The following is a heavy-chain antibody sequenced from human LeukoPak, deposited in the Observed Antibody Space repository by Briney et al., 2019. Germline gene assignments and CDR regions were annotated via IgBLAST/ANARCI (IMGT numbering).Heavy chain of an antibody. V-gene: IGHV4-59*01. CDR3: ARTNSANYDILTGYSNWFDP. CDR1: GGSISSYY. Sequence: SETLSLTCTVSGGSISSYYWSWIRQPPGKGLEWIGYIYYSGSTNYNPSLKSRVTISVDTSKNQFSLKLSSVTAADTAVYYCARTNSANYDILTGYSNWFDPWGQGTLVTVSS. CDR2: IYYSGST. D-gene: IGHD3-9*01. J-gene: IGHJ5*02.